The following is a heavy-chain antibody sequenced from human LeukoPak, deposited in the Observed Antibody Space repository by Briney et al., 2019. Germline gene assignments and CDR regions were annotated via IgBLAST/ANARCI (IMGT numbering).Heavy chain of an antibody. V-gene: IGHV1-18*01. CDR1: GYTFTSYD. Sequence: ASVKVSCKASGYTFTSYDINWVRQAPGQGLEWMGWISAYNGNTNYAQKLQGRVTMTTDTSTSTAYMELRSLRSDDTAVYYCARGDTATLLFDYWGQGTLVTVSS. D-gene: IGHD5-18*01. J-gene: IGHJ4*02. CDR2: ISAYNGNT. CDR3: ARGDTATLLFDY.